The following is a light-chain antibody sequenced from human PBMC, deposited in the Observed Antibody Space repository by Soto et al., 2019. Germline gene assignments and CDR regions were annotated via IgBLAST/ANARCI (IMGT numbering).Light chain of an antibody. CDR2: DNN. V-gene: IGLV1-51*01. CDR1: SSNIGNNY. J-gene: IGLJ2*01. CDR3: ATWDGSLPGEV. Sequence: QSALTQPASVSAAPGQKVTISCSGSSSNIGNNYVSWYQQLPGTAPKLLIYDNNKRPSGIPDRFSGSKSGTSGTLDITGLQTGDEADYYCATWDGSLPGEVFGGGTQLTVL.